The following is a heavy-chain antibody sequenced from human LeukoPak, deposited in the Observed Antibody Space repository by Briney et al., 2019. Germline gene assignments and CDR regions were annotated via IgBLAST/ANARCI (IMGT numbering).Heavy chain of an antibody. V-gene: IGHV4-31*03. CDR3: ARGWDYNNWFDP. CDR1: GGSISSGGYY. CDR2: IYYSGST. D-gene: IGHD3-16*01. Sequence: SETLSLTCTVSGGSISSGGYYWSWIRQHPGKGLEWIGYIYYSGSTYYNPSLKSRVTISVDTSKNQFSLKLSSVTAADTAVYYCARGWDYNNWFDPWGQGTLVTVSS. J-gene: IGHJ5*02.